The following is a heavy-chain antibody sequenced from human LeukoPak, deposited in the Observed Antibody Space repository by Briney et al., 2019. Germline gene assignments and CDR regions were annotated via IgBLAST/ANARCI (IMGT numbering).Heavy chain of an antibody. D-gene: IGHD3-16*02. CDR1: GFTFSSYA. J-gene: IGHJ4*02. CDR2: ISYDGSNK. CDR3: ARDYRFTPRGGVDY. V-gene: IGHV3-30-3*01. Sequence: GGSLRLSCAASGFTFSSYAMHWVRQAPGKGLEWVAVISYDGSNKYYADSVKGRFTISRDNAKNSLYLQMNSLRAEDTAVYYCARDYRFTPRGGVDYWGQGTLVTVSS.